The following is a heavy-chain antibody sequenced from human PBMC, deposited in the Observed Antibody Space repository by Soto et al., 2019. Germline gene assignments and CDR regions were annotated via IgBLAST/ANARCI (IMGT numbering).Heavy chain of an antibody. D-gene: IGHD7-27*01. CDR1: GFSFSISP. Sequence: GGSLRLSCAASGFSFSISPMHWVRQAPGKGPEWVALISYDGTNKFYADSVKGRFTISRDNSKGTLYLQVDSLRPEDAAVYYCARDPKTSGGQHWAFNYFDSWGQGTLVTVSS. CDR3: ARDPKTSGGQHWAFNYFDS. CDR2: ISYDGTNK. V-gene: IGHV3-30-3*01. J-gene: IGHJ4*02.